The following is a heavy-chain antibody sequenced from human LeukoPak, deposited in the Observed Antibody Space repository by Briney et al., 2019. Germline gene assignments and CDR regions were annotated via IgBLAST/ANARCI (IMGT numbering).Heavy chain of an antibody. J-gene: IGHJ4*02. Sequence: SGPTLANPTQTLTLTCTFPGFSLNTRGMGVGWIRQPPGRALEWLALIYWDDDRRYSPSLKSRLTITKDTSKNQVVLTMTNMDPVDTATYFCAHRKNYYDSSVFDNWGQGTLVTVSS. CDR3: AHRKNYYDSSVFDN. D-gene: IGHD3-22*01. V-gene: IGHV2-5*02. CDR1: GFSLNTRGMG. CDR2: IYWDDDR.